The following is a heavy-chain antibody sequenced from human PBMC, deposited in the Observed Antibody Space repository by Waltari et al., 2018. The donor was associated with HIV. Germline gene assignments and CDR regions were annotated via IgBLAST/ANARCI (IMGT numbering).Heavy chain of an antibody. Sequence: QVQLVQSGAEVKKPGASVKVSCKASGYTFTNYGISWVRQAPGQGLEWMGWISAYTGNTNYAQNLQGRVTMTTDTSTSTAYMELRSLRSDDTAVYYCARVDRGYSYGMVNFDYWGQGTLVTVSS. CDR1: GYTFTNYG. CDR3: ARVDRGYSYGMVNFDY. J-gene: IGHJ4*02. V-gene: IGHV1-18*01. CDR2: ISAYTGNT. D-gene: IGHD5-18*01.